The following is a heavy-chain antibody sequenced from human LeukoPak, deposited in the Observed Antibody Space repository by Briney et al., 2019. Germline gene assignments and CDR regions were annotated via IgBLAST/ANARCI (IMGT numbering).Heavy chain of an antibody. CDR2: ISGSSGST. V-gene: IGHV3-23*01. J-gene: IGHJ3*02. Sequence: GGSLRLSCAASGFTFSSYAMSWVRQAPGKGLEWVSTISGSSGSTYYADSVKGRFTVSRDNSKNTLLLQMNSLRAEDTAVYYCAKEKGITIFGVVWAAFDIWGQGTMVTVSS. D-gene: IGHD3-3*01. CDR1: GFTFSSYA. CDR3: AKEKGITIFGVVWAAFDI.